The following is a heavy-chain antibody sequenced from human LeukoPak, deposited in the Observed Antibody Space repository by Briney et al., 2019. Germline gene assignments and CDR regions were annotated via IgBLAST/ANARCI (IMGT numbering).Heavy chain of an antibody. CDR2: ISGSGGSK. V-gene: IGHV3-23*01. Sequence: PGGSLRLSCADSGFTFGSYAMSWVRQAPGKGLEWVSAISGSGGSKYYADSVKGRFTISRDNSKNTLYLQMNSLRAEDTAVYYCAKGGTPMVRGVFYFDYWGQGTLVTVSS. D-gene: IGHD3-10*01. J-gene: IGHJ4*02. CDR3: AKGGTPMVRGVFYFDY. CDR1: GFTFGSYA.